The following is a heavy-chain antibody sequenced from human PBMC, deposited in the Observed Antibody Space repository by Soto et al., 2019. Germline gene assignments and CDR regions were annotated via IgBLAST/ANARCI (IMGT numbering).Heavy chain of an antibody. CDR3: ARVAVAARPRWYNWFDP. CDR1: GYTFTHYD. Sequence: QEQLVQSGAEVQKPGASVKVSCKTSGYTFTHYDINWVRQATGQGLEWIGWMNPNSGETGYAQKFQGRVTMTRSASLSTAYLELSSLTSEDTAVYYCARVAVAARPRWYNWFDPWGQGTLVTVSS. D-gene: IGHD2-15*01. J-gene: IGHJ5*02. CDR2: MNPNSGET. V-gene: IGHV1-8*01.